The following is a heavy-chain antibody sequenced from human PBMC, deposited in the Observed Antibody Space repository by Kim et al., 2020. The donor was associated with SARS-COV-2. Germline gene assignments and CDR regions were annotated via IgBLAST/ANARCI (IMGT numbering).Heavy chain of an antibody. J-gene: IGHJ5*02. CDR1: GGSISRSNSH. V-gene: IGHV4-39*01. CDR2: VYYSGST. Sequence: SETLSLTCTVSGGSISRSNSHWGWIRQPPGKGLEWIGSVYYSGSTFYNPSLNSRVTISVDTSQNQLSLKLTSVTAAAPAVYYCAGREMTGIGGGGWFDPWRQGTLVPVST. D-gene: IGHD1-1*01. CDR3: AGREMTGIGGGGWFDP.